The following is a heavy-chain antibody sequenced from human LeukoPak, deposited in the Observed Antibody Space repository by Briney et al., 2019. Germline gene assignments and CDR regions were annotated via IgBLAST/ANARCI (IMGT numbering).Heavy chain of an antibody. V-gene: IGHV1-18*01. J-gene: IGHJ6*03. CDR1: GYTFISYG. CDR2: ISAYNGHT. D-gene: IGHD6-6*01. Sequence: ASVKVSCKASGYTFISYGITWVRQAPGQGLEWMGWISAYNGHTNYAQKFQGRVTMTRDTSISTAYMELSRLRSDDTAVYYCARRSSSSFYYYYYMDVWGKGTTVTVSS. CDR3: ARRSSSSFYYYYYMDV.